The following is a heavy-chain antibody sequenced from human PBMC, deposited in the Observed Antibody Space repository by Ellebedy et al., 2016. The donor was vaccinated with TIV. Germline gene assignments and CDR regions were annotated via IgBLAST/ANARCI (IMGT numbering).Heavy chain of an antibody. Sequence: SETLSLTXTVSGGSISSYYWTWIRQPAGKGLEWIGRIYTSGSTNYNPSLKSRVTMSVETSKNQFSLKLSSVTAADTAVYYCASDASWAGLFDDWGQGTLVTVSS. CDR3: ASDASWAGLFDD. D-gene: IGHD6-13*01. CDR1: GGSISSYY. J-gene: IGHJ4*02. CDR2: IYTSGST. V-gene: IGHV4-4*07.